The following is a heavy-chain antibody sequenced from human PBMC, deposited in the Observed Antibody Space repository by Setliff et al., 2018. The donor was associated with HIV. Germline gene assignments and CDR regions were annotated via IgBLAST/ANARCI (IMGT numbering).Heavy chain of an antibody. CDR1: GYTFTSYG. D-gene: IGHD1-1*01. J-gene: IGHJ4*02. CDR3: ARRARESTALHSDWNDVLFFDY. Sequence: ASVKVSCKASGYTFTSYGVTWVRQAPGQGLEWMGWISVYNGNTNYAQKLQGRVTMTTDTSTSTAYMELRSLRSDDTAVYYCARRARESTALHSDWNDVLFFDYWGQGTLVTVSS. CDR2: ISVYNGNT. V-gene: IGHV1-18*01.